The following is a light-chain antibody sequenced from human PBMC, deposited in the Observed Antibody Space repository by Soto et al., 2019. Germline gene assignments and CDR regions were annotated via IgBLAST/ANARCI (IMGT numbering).Light chain of an antibody. V-gene: IGKV3-20*01. J-gene: IGKJ2*01. CDR1: QSVSSTY. Sequence: EIVLTQSPGTLSLSPGERATLSCRASQSVSSTYLAWYQQKPGQPPRLLIYAASSRATGIPDRFSGTGSGTDFTLTISRLEPEDFAVYYCQQHDNSLYTFGPGTKLEIK. CDR2: AAS. CDR3: QQHDNSLYT.